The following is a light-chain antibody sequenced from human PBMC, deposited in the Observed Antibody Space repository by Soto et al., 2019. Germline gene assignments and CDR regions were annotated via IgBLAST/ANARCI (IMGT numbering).Light chain of an antibody. CDR2: EVS. V-gene: IGLV2-8*01. Sequence: QSALTQPPSASGSPGQSVTISCTGTSSDVGGYNYVSWYQQHPGKAPKLMIYEVSERPSGVPDRFSGSKSGNTASLTVSGLQADDEAYYYCSSYAGSNNYVFGTGTKLTVL. CDR1: SSDVGGYNY. CDR3: SSYAGSNNYV. J-gene: IGLJ1*01.